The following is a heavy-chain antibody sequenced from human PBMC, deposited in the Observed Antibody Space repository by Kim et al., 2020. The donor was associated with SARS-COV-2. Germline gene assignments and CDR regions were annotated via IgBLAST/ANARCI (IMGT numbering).Heavy chain of an antibody. CDR1: GFTFSSYA. Sequence: GGSLRLSCAASGFTFSSYAMHWVRQAPGKGLEWVAVIWYDGSNKYYADSVKGRFTISRDNSKNTLYLQMNSLRAEDTAVYYCAKDLRYSSIYWGQGTLVTVSS. J-gene: IGHJ4*02. CDR3: AKDLRYSSIY. CDR2: IWYDGSNK. V-gene: IGHV3-33*06. D-gene: IGHD6-13*01.